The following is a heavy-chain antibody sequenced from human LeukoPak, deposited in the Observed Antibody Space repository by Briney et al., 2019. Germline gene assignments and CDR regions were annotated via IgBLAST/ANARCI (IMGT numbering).Heavy chain of an antibody. CDR2: IYYSGST. Sequence: SETLSLTCTVSGGSISSSSDYWGWIRQPPGKGLEWIGSIYYSGSTYYNPSLKSRVTISVDTSKNQFSLKLSSVTAADTAVYYCERRTITGLLWFGELLPSFDYWGQGTLVTVSS. D-gene: IGHD3-10*01. CDR1: GGSISSSSDY. V-gene: IGHV4-39*01. CDR3: ERRTITGLLWFGELLPSFDY. J-gene: IGHJ4*02.